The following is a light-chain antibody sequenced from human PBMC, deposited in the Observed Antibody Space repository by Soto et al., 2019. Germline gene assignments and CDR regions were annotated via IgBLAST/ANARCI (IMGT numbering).Light chain of an antibody. Sequence: EIMLTQSPGTLSLSPGERATLSCRASQSVASSYLGWYQQKPGQAPRLLIYATSSRATGIPDRFSGSGSGTDFTLTISRLEPEDFAVYYCQQYVSSSSTFGQGTKLEIK. CDR3: QQYVSSSST. V-gene: IGKV3-20*01. CDR2: ATS. CDR1: QSVASSY. J-gene: IGKJ2*01.